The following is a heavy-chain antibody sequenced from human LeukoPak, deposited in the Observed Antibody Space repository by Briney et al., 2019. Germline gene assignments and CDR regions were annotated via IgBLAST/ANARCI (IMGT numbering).Heavy chain of an antibody. D-gene: IGHD6-19*01. J-gene: IGHJ4*02. CDR3: ARLIAVAGTDY. V-gene: IGHV3-30-3*01. CDR1: GFTLSTYA. Sequence: GGSLRLSCAASGFTLSTYAMSWVRQAPDKGLEWVAVISYDGSNKYYADSVKGRFTISRDNSKNTLYLQMNSLRAEDTAVYYCARLIAVAGTDYWGQGTLVTVSS. CDR2: ISYDGSNK.